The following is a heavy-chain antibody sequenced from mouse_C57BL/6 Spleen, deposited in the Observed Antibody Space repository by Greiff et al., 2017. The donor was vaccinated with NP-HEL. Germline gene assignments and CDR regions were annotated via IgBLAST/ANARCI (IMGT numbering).Heavy chain of an antibody. D-gene: IGHD1-1*01. V-gene: IGHV1-55*01. Sequence: VQLQQPGAELVKPGASVKMSCKASGYTFTSYWITWVKQRPGQGLEWIGDIYPGSGSTNYNEKFKSKATLTVDTSSSTAYMQLSSLTSEDAAVYYCARERDGSRYFDVGGTGTTVTVSS. J-gene: IGHJ1*03. CDR2: IYPGSGST. CDR3: ARERDGSRYFDV. CDR1: GYTFTSYW.